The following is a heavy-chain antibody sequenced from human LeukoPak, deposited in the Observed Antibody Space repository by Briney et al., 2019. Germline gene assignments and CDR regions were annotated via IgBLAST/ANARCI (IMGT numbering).Heavy chain of an antibody. D-gene: IGHD1-26*01. J-gene: IGHJ3*02. CDR1: GFTVSSNY. V-gene: IGHV3-66*01. CDR2: IYSGGST. Sequence: GGSLRLSCAASGFTVSSNYMTWVRQAPGKGLEWVSVIYSGGSTYYADSVKGRFTISRDNSKNTLYLQMNSLRAEDTAVYYCARIVAGGAFDIWGQGTTVTVSS. CDR3: ARIVAGGAFDI.